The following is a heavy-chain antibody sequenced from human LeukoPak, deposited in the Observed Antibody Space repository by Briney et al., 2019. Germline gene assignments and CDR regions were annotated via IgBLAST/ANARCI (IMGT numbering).Heavy chain of an antibody. CDR3: ARFGYCSGGSCEGVDP. J-gene: IGHJ5*02. CDR2: ITSSSSYT. CDR1: GITFSNYN. D-gene: IGHD2-15*01. Sequence: GGSLRLSCAAPGITFSNYNMNWVRQAPGKGLEWISAITSSSSYTFYADSVKGRFTISRDNAQNSLYLQMNSLRAEDTAVYYCARFGYCSGGSCEGVDPWGQGTLVTVSS. V-gene: IGHV3-21*01.